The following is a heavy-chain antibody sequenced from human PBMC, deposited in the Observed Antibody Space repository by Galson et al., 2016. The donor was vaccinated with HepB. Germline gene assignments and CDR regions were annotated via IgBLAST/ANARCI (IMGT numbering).Heavy chain of an antibody. CDR2: INPSSGDT. CDR1: GYTFTGYY. CDR3: ARDFQGGGWNLFDY. V-gene: IGHV1-2*02. J-gene: IGHJ4*02. Sequence: SVKVSCKASGYTFTGYYMHWARQAPGQGLEWMGWINPSSGDTNYAQKFQGRGTMTRDTSISAAYMELTRLRSDDTAVYYWARDFQGGGWNLFDYWGQGTLVTVSS. D-gene: IGHD2-15*01.